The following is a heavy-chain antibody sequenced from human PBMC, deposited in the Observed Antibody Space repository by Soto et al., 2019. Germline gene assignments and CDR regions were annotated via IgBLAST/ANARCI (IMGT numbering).Heavy chain of an antibody. V-gene: IGHV4-34*01. CDR2: INHSGST. J-gene: IGHJ5*02. Sequence: PLETLCLTCAVYDGSFRCYYVSWIRKHPGKGLEWIGEINHSGSTNYNPSLKSRVTISVDTSKNQFSLKLSSVTAADTAVYYCARAYYGRTNWFDPWGQGTLVTVSS. CDR3: ARAYYGRTNWFDP. D-gene: IGHD3-10*01. CDR1: DGSFRCYY.